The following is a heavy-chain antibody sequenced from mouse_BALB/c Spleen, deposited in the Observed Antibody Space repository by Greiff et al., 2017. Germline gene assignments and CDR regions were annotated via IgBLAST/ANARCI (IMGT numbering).Heavy chain of an antibody. J-gene: IGHJ2*01. CDR2: ISSGGSYT. CDR3: ARPELGFDY. V-gene: IGHV5-9-3*01. Sequence: EVKVVESGGGLVKPGGSLKLSCAASGFTFSSYAMSWVRQTPEKRLEWVATISSGGSYTYYPDSVKGRFTISRDNAKNTLYLQMSSLRSEDTAMYYCARPELGFDYWGQGTTLTVSS. D-gene: IGHD4-1*01. CDR1: GFTFSSYA.